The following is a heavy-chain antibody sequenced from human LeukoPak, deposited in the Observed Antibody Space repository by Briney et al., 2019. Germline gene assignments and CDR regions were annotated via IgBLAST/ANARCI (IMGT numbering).Heavy chain of an antibody. CDR2: INTNTGNP. D-gene: IGHD3-16*01. CDR3: ARLRGREYFDY. J-gene: IGHJ4*02. Sequence: ASVTVSCTASGYTFTTYGMNWVRQAPGQGLEWMGWINTNTGNPTYAQGFTGRFVFSLDTSVSTAYLQISSLKAEDTAVYYCARLRGREYFDYGGQGTLVTVSA. V-gene: IGHV7-4-1*02. CDR1: GYTFTTYG.